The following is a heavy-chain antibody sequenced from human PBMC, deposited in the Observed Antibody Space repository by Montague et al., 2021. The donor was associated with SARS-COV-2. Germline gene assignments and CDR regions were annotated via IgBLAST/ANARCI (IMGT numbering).Heavy chain of an antibody. V-gene: IGHV4-34*01. CDR3: AREESGFDYYYGMDV. J-gene: IGHJ6*02. CDR1: GGSFSGYY. Sequence: SETLSLTCAVYGGSFSGYYWSWIRQPPGKGLEWIGEINHSGSTNXNPSLKSRVTISVDTSKNQFSLKLSSVTAADTAVYYCAREESGFDYYYGMDVWGQGTTVTVSS. CDR2: INHSGST. D-gene: IGHD3-3*01.